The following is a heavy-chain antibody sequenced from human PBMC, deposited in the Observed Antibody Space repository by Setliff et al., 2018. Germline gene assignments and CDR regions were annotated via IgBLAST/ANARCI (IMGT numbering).Heavy chain of an antibody. CDR3: ARVRSNGWEEPDY. CDR2: ISNTSRHYT. CDR1: GFTFSDYY. J-gene: IGHJ4*02. V-gene: IGHV3-11*06. Sequence: GGSLRLSCVASGFTFSDYYMSWIRQAPGKGLEHVSFISNTSRHYTNYADSVKGRFTISRDNAQNSLYLQMNNLRAEDTAVYFCARVRSNGWEEPDYWGQGTLVTVSS. D-gene: IGHD6-19*01.